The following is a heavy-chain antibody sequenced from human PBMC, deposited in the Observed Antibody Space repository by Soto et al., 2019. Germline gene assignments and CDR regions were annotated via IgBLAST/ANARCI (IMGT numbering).Heavy chain of an antibody. Sequence: ECCNVSVYTFSSYGISWVRQAPGQGLEWMGWISAYNGNTNYAQKLQGRVTMTTDTSTSTAYMELRSLRSDDTAVYYCARDRIAARPPYDYWGPGTLVIV. D-gene: IGHD6-6*01. CDR2: ISAYNGNT. V-gene: IGHV1-18*01. CDR3: ARDRIAARPPYDY. J-gene: IGHJ4*02. CDR1: VYTFSSYG.